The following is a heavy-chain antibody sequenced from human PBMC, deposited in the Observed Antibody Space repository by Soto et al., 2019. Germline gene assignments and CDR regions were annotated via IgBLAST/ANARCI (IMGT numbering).Heavy chain of an antibody. CDR2: ISAYNGNT. Sequence: GASVKVSCKASGYTFTSYGISWVRQAPGQGLEWMGWISAYNGNTNYAQKLQGRVTMTTDTSTSTAYMELRSLRSDDTAVYYCARGGIIFVLGVIIDHPVHWGQGTLVNVSS. CDR1: GYTFTSYG. CDR3: ARGGIIFVLGVIIDHPVH. V-gene: IGHV1-18*01. J-gene: IGHJ4*02. D-gene: IGHD3-10*02.